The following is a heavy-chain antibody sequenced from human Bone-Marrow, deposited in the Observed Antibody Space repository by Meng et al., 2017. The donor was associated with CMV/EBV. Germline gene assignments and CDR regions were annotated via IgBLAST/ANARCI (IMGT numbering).Heavy chain of an antibody. CDR1: GGSISGYF. CDR3: ARAGRFGSYSGMDV. V-gene: IGHV4-59*01. D-gene: IGHD3-10*01. CDR2: IHYSGST. Sequence: SETLSLTCPVSGGSISGYFWSWIRQPPGKGLEWIGYIHYSGSTKYSPSLKSRVTVLVDTSKYQFSLKLTSGTAAATAIYYCARAGRFGSYSGMDVWGQGTTVTVSS. J-gene: IGHJ6*02.